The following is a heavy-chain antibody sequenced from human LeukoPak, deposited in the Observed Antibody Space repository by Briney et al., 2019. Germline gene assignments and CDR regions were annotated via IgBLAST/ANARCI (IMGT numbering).Heavy chain of an antibody. CDR2: ISGSGGST. J-gene: IGHJ6*02. CDR1: GFTFSSYD. CDR3: AKYSSSSNYYYGMDV. D-gene: IGHD6-6*01. V-gene: IGHV3-23*01. Sequence: GGSLRLSCAASGFTFSSYDMSWVRQAPGNGLEWVSTISGSGGSTYYADSVKGRFAISRDNSKNTLSLQMNSLGAEDTAVYYCAKYSSSSNYYYGMDVWGQGTTVTVSS.